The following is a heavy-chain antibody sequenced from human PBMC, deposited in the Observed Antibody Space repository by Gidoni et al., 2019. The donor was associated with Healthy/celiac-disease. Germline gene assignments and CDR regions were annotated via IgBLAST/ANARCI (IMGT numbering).Heavy chain of an antibody. V-gene: IGHV1-2*02. D-gene: IGHD5-12*01. CDR3: ARDRGGYDLIDY. CDR1: GCTVTGDY. Sequence: QVQLVQSGAEVKKPGSPATLSCKASGCTVTGDYMPWVRQAPGQGLEWMGWINPHSGGTHTAQKFQGRVTMTSDTSISTAYMELSRLRSDDTAVYFCARDRGGYDLIDYWGQGTLVTVSS. CDR2: INPHSGGT. J-gene: IGHJ4*02.